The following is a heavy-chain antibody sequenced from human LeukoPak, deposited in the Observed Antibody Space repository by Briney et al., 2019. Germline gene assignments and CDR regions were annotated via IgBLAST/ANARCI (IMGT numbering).Heavy chain of an antibody. CDR1: GYSISSGYY. V-gene: IGHV4-38-2*02. CDR3: AREDTPMIIPFDY. CDR2: IYHSGTT. Sequence: SETLSLTCTVSGYSISSGYYWGWIRQPPGKGLEWIGSIYHSGTTYYNPSLKSRVTISVDTSKNQFSLKLSSVTAADTAVYFCAREDTPMIIPFDYWGQGTLVTVSS. D-gene: IGHD5-18*01. J-gene: IGHJ4*02.